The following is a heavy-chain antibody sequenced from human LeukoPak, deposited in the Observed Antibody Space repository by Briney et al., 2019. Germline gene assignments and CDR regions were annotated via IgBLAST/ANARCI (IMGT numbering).Heavy chain of an antibody. D-gene: IGHD1-26*01. V-gene: IGHV3-21*01. J-gene: IGHJ6*02. CDR1: GFTFSSYS. Sequence: PGGSLRLSCAASGFTFSSYSMNWVRQAPGKGLEWVSSISSSSSYIYYADSVKGRFTISRDNAKNSLYLQMNSLRVEDTAVYYCARDRKYSGSYSGMDVWGQGTTVTVSS. CDR3: ARDRKYSGSYSGMDV. CDR2: ISSSSSYI.